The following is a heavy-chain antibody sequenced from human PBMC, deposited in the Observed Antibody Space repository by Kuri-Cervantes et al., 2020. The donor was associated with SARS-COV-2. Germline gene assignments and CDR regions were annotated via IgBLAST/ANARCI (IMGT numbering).Heavy chain of an antibody. Sequence: SETLSLTCVVSGYSISNGYYWGWIRQSPGKGLQWIGSVFPSGGGIYYDPSLTSRATISVDTSKNQFSLELSSVTAADTAIYFCARHISGAYCFDHWGQGALVTVSS. CDR3: ARHISGAYCFDH. CDR1: GYSISNGYY. CDR2: VFPSGGGI. J-gene: IGHJ4*02. V-gene: IGHV4-38-2*01. D-gene: IGHD7-27*01.